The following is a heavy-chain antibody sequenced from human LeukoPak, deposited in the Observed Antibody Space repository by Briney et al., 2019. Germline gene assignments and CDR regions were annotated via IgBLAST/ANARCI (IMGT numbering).Heavy chain of an antibody. CDR3: ARSSHYYYGSGPLHAYYFDY. CDR2: IYPGDSDT. D-gene: IGHD3-10*01. V-gene: IGHV5-51*01. Sequence: GESLKISGKGSGYSFTSYWIGWVRQMPGKGLGGMGIIYPGDSDTRNSPSFQGQVTISADKSISTAYLQWSSLKASDTAMYYCARSSHYYYGSGPLHAYYFDYWGQGTLVTVSS. J-gene: IGHJ4*02. CDR1: GYSFTSYW.